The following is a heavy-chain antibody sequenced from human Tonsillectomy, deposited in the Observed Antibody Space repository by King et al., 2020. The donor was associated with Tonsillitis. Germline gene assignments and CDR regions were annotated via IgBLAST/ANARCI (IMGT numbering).Heavy chain of an antibody. D-gene: IGHD6-13*01. CDR1: GGSFSGYY. J-gene: IGHJ2*01. V-gene: IGHV4-34*01. CDR2: INHSGST. Sequence: VQLQQWGAGLLKPSETLSLTCAVYGGSFSGYYWSWIRQPPGKGLVWIGEINHSGSTNYNPSLKSRVTVSVDTSKNQFSLKLSSVTAADTAVYYCARDISRLRYFDLWGRGTLVTVSS. CDR3: ARDISRLRYFDL.